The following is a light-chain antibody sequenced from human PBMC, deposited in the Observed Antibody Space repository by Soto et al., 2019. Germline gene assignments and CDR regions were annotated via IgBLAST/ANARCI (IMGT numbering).Light chain of an antibody. V-gene: IGLV2-14*03. CDR3: SSYSSSGTLV. J-gene: IGLJ1*01. CDR2: DVS. CDR1: SSDVGTYNY. Sequence: QSVLTQPASVSGSPGQSITISCTGTSSDVGTYNYVSWYQQHPGKAPKLMIYDVSNRPSGISDRFSASKSGNTASLTISGLQAEDEADYYCSSYSSSGTLVFGTGTKVTVL.